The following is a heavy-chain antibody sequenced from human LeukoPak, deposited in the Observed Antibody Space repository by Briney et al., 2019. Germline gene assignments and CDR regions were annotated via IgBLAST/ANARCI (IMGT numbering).Heavy chain of an antibody. V-gene: IGHV3-30*18. J-gene: IGHJ4*02. CDR1: GFTFSSYG. CDR2: ISYAGSTE. CDR3: TKEPIPVAGGYYFDY. Sequence: GGSLRLSCAASGFTFSSYGMHWVRQAPGKGLEWVAVISYAGSTEYYADSVKGRFTISRDNSKNTLYLQINSLRAEDTAVYYCTKEPIPVAGGYYFDYWGQGTLVTVTS. D-gene: IGHD6-19*01.